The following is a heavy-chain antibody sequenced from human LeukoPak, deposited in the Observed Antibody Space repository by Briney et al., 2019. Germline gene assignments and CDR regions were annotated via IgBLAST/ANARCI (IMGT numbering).Heavy chain of an antibody. CDR1: GFTFDSYA. V-gene: IGHV3-23*01. CDR3: AKDSPPYTNNWRDPSFDF. Sequence: GGSLRLSCAASGFTFDSYAMSWVRQAPGKGLEWVSLISGRGDITYYLDSVKGRFTVSRDNSKSTLFLQMSSLRAEDTALYYCAKDSPPYTNNWRDPSFDFWGQGTLVTVSS. J-gene: IGHJ4*02. D-gene: IGHD1-1*01. CDR2: ISGRGDIT.